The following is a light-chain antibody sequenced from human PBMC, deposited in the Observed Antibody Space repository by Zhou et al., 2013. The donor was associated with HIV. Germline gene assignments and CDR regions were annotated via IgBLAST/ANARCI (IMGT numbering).Light chain of an antibody. Sequence: IVMTQSPATLSLAPGETATLSCRASQTLDTNLAWYQQRPGQAPRLLIFGASTRATGIPARFSGSGSETDFTLTISRLEPEDFAVYYCQQYGSPPVTFGGGTKVEIK. CDR1: QTLDTN. CDR2: GAS. V-gene: IGKV3-15*01. CDR3: QQYGSPPVT. J-gene: IGKJ4*01.